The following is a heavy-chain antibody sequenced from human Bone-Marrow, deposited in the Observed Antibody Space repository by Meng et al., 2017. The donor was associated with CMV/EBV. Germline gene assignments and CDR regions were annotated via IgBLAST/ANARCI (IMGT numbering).Heavy chain of an antibody. Sequence: SVKVSCKASGGSFSSYTINWVRQAPGQGLEWMGGIIPILGIAKYAQKFHGRVTITADKSTTTGYMEVRSLRSEDTAVYYWARQVGATTAGWFDPWGQGTLVTVSS. CDR2: IIPILGIA. J-gene: IGHJ5*02. D-gene: IGHD1-26*01. CDR1: GGSFSSYT. V-gene: IGHV1-69*10. CDR3: ARQVGATTAGWFDP.